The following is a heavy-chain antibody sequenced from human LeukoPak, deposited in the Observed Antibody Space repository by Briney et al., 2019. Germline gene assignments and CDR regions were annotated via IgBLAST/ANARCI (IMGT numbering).Heavy chain of an antibody. CDR1: GFTFSNYV. CDR3: AKDRCTNGVCFFDF. Sequence: GGSLRLSCAASGFTFSNYVVSWVRQAPGKGLEWVSGITGGGVTTYYADSVKGRFTISRDNSKNTLDLQMNSLRAEDTAIYYCAKDRCTNGVCFFDFWGQGTLVTVSS. J-gene: IGHJ4*02. D-gene: IGHD2-8*01. CDR2: ITGGGVTT. V-gene: IGHV3-23*01.